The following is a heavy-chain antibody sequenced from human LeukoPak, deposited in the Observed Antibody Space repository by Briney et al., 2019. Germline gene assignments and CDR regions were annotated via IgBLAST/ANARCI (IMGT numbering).Heavy chain of an antibody. D-gene: IGHD3-16*01. CDR2: ISPGDSHT. J-gene: IGHJ5*02. CDR3: ARLYTRLTRSIWGYFDP. Sequence: GESLKISCKGSGYSFGTYWIGWVRQMPGKGLEWMGIISPGDSHTRYSPSFQGQVTISADKSTSTAYLQWNSLKSSDTAIYYCARLYTRLTRSIWGYFDPWGQGTLVTVSS. CDR1: GYSFGTYW. V-gene: IGHV5-51*01.